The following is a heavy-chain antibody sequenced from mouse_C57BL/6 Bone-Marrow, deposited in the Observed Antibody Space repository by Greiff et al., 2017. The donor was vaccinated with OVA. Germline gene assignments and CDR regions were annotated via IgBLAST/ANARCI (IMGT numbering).Heavy chain of an antibody. Sequence: EVQLVESGAELVRPGASVKLSCTASGFNIKDDYMHWVKQRPEQGLEWIGWIDPENGDTEYASKFQGKATITADTSSNTAYLQLSSLTSEDTAVYYCTRGVYSNLFDYWGQGTTLTVSS. J-gene: IGHJ2*01. CDR1: GFNIKDDY. CDR3: TRGVYSNLFDY. CDR2: IDPENGDT. V-gene: IGHV14-4*01. D-gene: IGHD2-5*01.